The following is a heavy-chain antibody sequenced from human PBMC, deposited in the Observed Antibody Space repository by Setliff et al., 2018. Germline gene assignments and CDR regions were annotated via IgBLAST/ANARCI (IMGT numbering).Heavy chain of an antibody. D-gene: IGHD4-17*01. V-gene: IGHV1-18*01. J-gene: IGHJ5*02. Sequence: ASVKVSCKASGSTFTDSIVNWVRQAPGQGLEWVGWYSPYNGKTYSAQKFQGRVTLSTDTSTTTAYMELRSLTSGDTAMYYCARDPNGDYIGAFDPWGQGIQVTVSS. CDR3: ARDPNGDYIGAFDP. CDR2: YSPYNGKT. CDR1: GSTFTDSI.